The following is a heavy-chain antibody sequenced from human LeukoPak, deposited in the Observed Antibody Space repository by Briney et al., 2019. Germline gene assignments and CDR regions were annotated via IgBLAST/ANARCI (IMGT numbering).Heavy chain of an antibody. D-gene: IGHD1-26*01. Sequence: GGSLRLSCAASGFTFSNAWMNWVRQAPGKGLEWVGRIKSKTDGGTIDYAAPVKGRLTISRDDSKNTLYLQTSSLKTEDTAVYYCATEHSESYYPGYFDLWGRGTLVTVSS. CDR3: ATEHSESYYPGYFDL. J-gene: IGHJ2*01. CDR1: GFTFSNAW. CDR2: IKSKTDGGTI. V-gene: IGHV3-15*07.